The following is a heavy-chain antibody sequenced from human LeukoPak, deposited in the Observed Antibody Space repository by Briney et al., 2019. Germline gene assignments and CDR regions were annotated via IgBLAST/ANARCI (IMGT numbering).Heavy chain of an antibody. CDR3: AKDLIASNFDY. CDR1: GLIFTDAW. J-gene: IGHJ4*02. D-gene: IGHD2-8*01. V-gene: IGHV3-23*01. CDR2: ISGSGGST. Sequence: PGGSLRLSCAASGLIFTDAWMTWVRQVPGKGLEWVSGISGSGGSTYYADSVKGHFTISRDNSKNTLYLQMNSLRAEDTAIYYCAKDLIASNFDYWGQGTLVTVSS.